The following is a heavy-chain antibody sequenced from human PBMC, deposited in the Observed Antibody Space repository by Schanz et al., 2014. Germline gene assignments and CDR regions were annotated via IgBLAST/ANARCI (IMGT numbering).Heavy chain of an antibody. CDR1: GGSIISSTW. D-gene: IGHD1-26*01. CDR2: IYHNGDT. J-gene: IGHJ4*02. V-gene: IGHV4-4*02. CDR3: VRGVGAWEQRIFDY. Sequence: QVLLQESGPGVVKPSGTLSLTCAVSGGSIISSTWWGWVRQPPGKGLEWIGEIYHNGDTSFNPSLRSRATMSVDKSKKEFSLRLTSLTAADTALYYCVRGVGAWEQRIFDYWGQGTLVTVSS.